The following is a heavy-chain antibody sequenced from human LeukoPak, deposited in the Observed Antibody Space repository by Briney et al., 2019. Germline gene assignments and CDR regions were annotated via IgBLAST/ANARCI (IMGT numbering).Heavy chain of an antibody. Sequence: GASVKVSCKASGYTFTSYAMHWVRQAPGQRLEWMGWINAGNGNTKYSQKFQGRVTITRDTSASTAYMELSSLRSEDTAVYYCARSQGYYDSSGYYGYYFDYWGQGTLVTVSS. J-gene: IGHJ4*02. CDR3: ARSQGYYDSSGYYGYYFDY. V-gene: IGHV1-3*01. CDR1: GYTFTSYA. CDR2: INAGNGNT. D-gene: IGHD3-22*01.